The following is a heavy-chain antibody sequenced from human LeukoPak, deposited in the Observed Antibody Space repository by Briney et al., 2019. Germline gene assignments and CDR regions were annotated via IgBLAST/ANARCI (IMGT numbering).Heavy chain of an antibody. D-gene: IGHD6-13*01. CDR2: MKVNNGET. Sequence: GTSVNLSCKASGYSFTSYGINWMRLAPAPELELMGWMKVNNGETNYAQKLQGRVTMTTDTSTGTAYMELRSLRSDDTAVYYCAREGGSSWYEVWPRTYYFAYWGQGTLVTVSS. CDR3: AREGGSSWYEVWPRTYYFAY. CDR1: GYSFTSYG. V-gene: IGHV1-18*01. J-gene: IGHJ4*02.